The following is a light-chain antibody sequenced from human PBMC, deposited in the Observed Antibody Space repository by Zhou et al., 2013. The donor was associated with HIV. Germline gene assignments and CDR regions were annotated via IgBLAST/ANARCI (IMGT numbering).Light chain of an antibody. CDR3: QQLNSYLLT. Sequence: IQMTQSPPSLSTYVGDRVTITCRASHDVGTSLAWFQQRPGKAPKSLIYAASRSQSGVPSRFSGSGSGTDFTLTINGLQPEDFASYYCQQLNSYLLTFGGGTKVEIK. CDR2: AAS. CDR1: HDVGTS. J-gene: IGKJ4*01. V-gene: IGKV1-16*01.